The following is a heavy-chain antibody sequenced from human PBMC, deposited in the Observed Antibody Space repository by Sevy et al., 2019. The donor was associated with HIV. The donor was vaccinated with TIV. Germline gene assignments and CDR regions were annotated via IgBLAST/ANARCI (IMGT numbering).Heavy chain of an antibody. Sequence: GESLKISCKGSGYSFTSYWIGWVRQMPGKGLEWMGIIYPGDYDTRYSPSFQGQVTISADKSISTAYLQWSSLKASDIAMYYCARHYDSSGYYPDYWGQGTLVTVSS. CDR1: GYSFTSYW. J-gene: IGHJ4*02. CDR3: ARHYDSSGYYPDY. D-gene: IGHD3-22*01. CDR2: IYPGDYDT. V-gene: IGHV5-51*01.